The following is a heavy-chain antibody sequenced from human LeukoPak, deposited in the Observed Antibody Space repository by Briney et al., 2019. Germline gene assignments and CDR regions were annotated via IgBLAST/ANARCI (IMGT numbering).Heavy chain of an antibody. D-gene: IGHD3-9*01. J-gene: IGHJ3*02. Sequence: GGSLRLSCAASGPTFSDYWMHWVRQGPGKGLEWVSRIESDGSSTSYADSVKGRFTISRDNAKNTLYLQMNSLRAEDTAVYYCARSYYDILTGYWVDDTFDIWGQGTMVTVSS. CDR3: ARSYYDILTGYWVDDTFDI. V-gene: IGHV3-74*01. CDR1: GPTFSDYW. CDR2: IESDGSST.